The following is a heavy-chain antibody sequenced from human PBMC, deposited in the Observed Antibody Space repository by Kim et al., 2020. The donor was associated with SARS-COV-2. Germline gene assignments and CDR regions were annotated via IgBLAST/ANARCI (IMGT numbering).Heavy chain of an antibody. V-gene: IGHV1-2*02. CDR3: ARSVASSPHDH. CDR2: T. Sequence: TTYAQKVEGRVTMTSDTSITTAYMEVSGLRYDDTAVYYCARSVASSPHDHWGQGTLVTVSS. J-gene: IGHJ5*02. D-gene: IGHD6-19*01.